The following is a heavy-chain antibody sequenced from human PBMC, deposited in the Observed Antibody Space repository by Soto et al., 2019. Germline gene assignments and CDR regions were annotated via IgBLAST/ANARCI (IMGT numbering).Heavy chain of an antibody. D-gene: IGHD2-21*02. CDR1: GGSFSSYY. J-gene: IGHJ5*02. V-gene: IGHV4-59*01. CDR3: ARDRTASWFDP. Sequence: SETLSLTCAVSGGSFSSYYLSWIRQPPGKGLEWIGYIYYTGITSYNPSLKTRVTMSVDTSKNQFSLKLSSVTAADTAVYYCARDRTASWFDPWGQGTLVTVSS. CDR2: IYYTGIT.